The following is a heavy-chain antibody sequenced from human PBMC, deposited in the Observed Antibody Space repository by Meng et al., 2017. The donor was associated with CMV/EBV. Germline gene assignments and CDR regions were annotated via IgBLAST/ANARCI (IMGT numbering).Heavy chain of an antibody. Sequence: EQLVKSGAEVKKTGASGTVSCKASEYTCTSYYMHWVRPAPGQGLEWMEIINPSGGSTSYAQKFQGRVTMTRDTSTSTVYMELSSLRSEDTAVYYCARESGSVGDYWGQGTLVTVSS. CDR1: EYTCTSYY. J-gene: IGHJ4*02. V-gene: IGHV1-46*01. CDR3: ARESGSVGDY. CDR2: INPSGGST. D-gene: IGHD1-26*01.